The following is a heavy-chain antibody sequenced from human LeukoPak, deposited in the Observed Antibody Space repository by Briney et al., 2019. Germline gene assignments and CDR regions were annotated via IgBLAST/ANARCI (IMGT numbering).Heavy chain of an antibody. CDR3: ARVSGYDWESSYDY. Sequence: SETLSLTCTVSGYSISSGYYWGWIRQPPGKRLEWIGSIYHSGSTYYNPSLKSRVTISVDTSKNQFSLKLSSVTAADTAVYYCARVSGYDWESSYDYWGQGTLVTVSS. CDR1: GYSISSGYY. CDR2: IYHSGST. J-gene: IGHJ4*02. D-gene: IGHD5-12*01. V-gene: IGHV4-38-2*02.